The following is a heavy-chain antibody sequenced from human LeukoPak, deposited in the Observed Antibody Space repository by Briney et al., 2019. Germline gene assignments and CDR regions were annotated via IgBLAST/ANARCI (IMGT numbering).Heavy chain of an antibody. CDR1: GGSISSGSYY. CDR3: ASSHRGYYGSGSFDY. D-gene: IGHD3-10*01. CDR2: IYTSGST. V-gene: IGHV4-61*02. Sequence: PSQTLSLTCTVSGGSISSGSYYWSSIRQPAGKGLEWIGRIYTSGSTNYNPSLKSRVTISVDTSKNQFSLKLSSVTAADTAVYYCASSHRGYYGSGSFDYWGQGTLVTVSS. J-gene: IGHJ4*02.